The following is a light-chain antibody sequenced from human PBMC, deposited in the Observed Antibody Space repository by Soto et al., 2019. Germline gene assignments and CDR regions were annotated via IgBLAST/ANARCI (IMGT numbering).Light chain of an antibody. Sequence: EIVFTQSPGTLSLSPGERATLSCRASQSVSSRYLAWYQQKPGQAPSLIIYGASSRANGIPDRFIGSGSGTDFTLTISRLEPEDFAVYYGQQYGTSPTITFGQGTRLEIK. CDR1: QSVSSRY. J-gene: IGKJ5*01. CDR2: GAS. CDR3: QQYGTSPTIT. V-gene: IGKV3-20*01.